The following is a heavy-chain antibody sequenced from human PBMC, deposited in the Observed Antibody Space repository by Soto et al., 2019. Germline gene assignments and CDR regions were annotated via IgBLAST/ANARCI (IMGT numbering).Heavy chain of an antibody. Sequence: SVKVSCKASGGTFSDSVTSWVRQAPGQGLEWMGGIVPIFGKANLAEKFQDRVTITADESTSTAYMKLTSLRSEDTAVYYCARGRDGSNYYFDYWGQGTLVTVSS. CDR1: GGTFSDSV. CDR3: ARGRDGSNYYFDY. J-gene: IGHJ4*02. D-gene: IGHD3-10*01. V-gene: IGHV1-69*13. CDR2: IVPIFGKA.